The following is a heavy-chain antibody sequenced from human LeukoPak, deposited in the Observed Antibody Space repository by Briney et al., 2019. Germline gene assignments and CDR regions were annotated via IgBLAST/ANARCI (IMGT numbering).Heavy chain of an antibody. Sequence: GASVQVSCKASGYMLTGYYMHWVRQAPGRGREWMGRINPNSGGTNFAQKFQGRVTMTRDTSISTAYMDLSRLRSDDTDVHYCAISYPSDFLAVCGKGTTVTAYS. CDR1: GYMLTGYY. J-gene: IGHJ6*04. D-gene: IGHD2-21*02. CDR2: INPNSGGT. CDR3: AISYPSDFLAV. V-gene: IGHV1-2*05.